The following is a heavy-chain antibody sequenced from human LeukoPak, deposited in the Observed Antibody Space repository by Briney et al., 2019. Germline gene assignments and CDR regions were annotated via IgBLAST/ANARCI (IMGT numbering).Heavy chain of an antibody. V-gene: IGHV4-39*07. CDR3: ARDSGSGWYRGAFDI. CDR1: GGSISSSSYY. Sequence: SETLSLTCTVSGGSISSSSYYWGWIRQPPGKGLEWIGRIYTSGSTNYNPSLKSRVTMSVDTSKNQFSLKLSSVTAADTAVYYCARDSGSGWYRGAFDIWGQGTMVTVSS. D-gene: IGHD6-19*01. J-gene: IGHJ3*02. CDR2: IYTSGST.